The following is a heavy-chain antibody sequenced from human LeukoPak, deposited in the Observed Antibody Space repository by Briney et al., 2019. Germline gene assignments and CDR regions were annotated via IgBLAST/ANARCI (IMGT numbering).Heavy chain of an antibody. Sequence: SVTLSLTCAVYGGSFSGYYWSWIRQPPGKGLEWIGEINHSGSTNYNPSLKSRVTISVDTSKNQFSLKLSSVTAADTAVYYCARRGRIAAAGYFDYWGQGTLVTVSS. J-gene: IGHJ4*02. D-gene: IGHD6-13*01. V-gene: IGHV4-34*01. CDR2: INHSGST. CDR3: ARRGRIAAAGYFDY. CDR1: GGSFSGYY.